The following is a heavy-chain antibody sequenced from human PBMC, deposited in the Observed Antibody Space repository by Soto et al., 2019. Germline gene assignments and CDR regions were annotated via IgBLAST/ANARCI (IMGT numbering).Heavy chain of an antibody. D-gene: IGHD1-26*01. CDR3: ARAPGYSGSYPPGGAFDI. V-gene: IGHV1-69*01. CDR2: IIPIFGTA. Sequence: QVQLVQSGAEVKKPGSSVKVSCKASGGTFSSYAISWVRQAPGQGLEWMGGIIPIFGTANYAQKFQGRVTITADESTSTAYMELSSLRSEYTAVYYCARAPGYSGSYPPGGAFDIWGQGTMVTVSS. CDR1: GGTFSSYA. J-gene: IGHJ3*02.